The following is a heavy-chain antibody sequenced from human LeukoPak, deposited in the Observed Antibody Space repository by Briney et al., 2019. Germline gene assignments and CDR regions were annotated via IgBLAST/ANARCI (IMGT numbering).Heavy chain of an antibody. CDR1: GFTFSGYG. J-gene: IGHJ6*03. CDR3: AKVKNDPGDYYYMDV. D-gene: IGHD2/OR15-2a*01. V-gene: IGHV3-30*02. Sequence: GGSLRLSCAASGFTFSGYGMHWVRRAPGKGLEWVSFIRFDGSNKYCADSVKGRFTISRDNSKNTLYLQMNSLRAEDTAVYFCAKVKNDPGDYYYMDVWGKGTTVTVSS. CDR2: IRFDGSNK.